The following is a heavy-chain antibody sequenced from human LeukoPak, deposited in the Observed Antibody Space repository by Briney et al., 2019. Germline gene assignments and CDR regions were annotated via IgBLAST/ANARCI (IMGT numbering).Heavy chain of an antibody. V-gene: IGHV4-34*01. CDR1: GGSFSGYG. J-gene: IGHJ3*02. D-gene: IGHD3-16*01. CDR2: INHSGST. CDR3: ATNLNKGAQGAFDN. Sequence: SETLSLTCAVYGGSFSGYGWSWLRQPPGKGLEWIGEINHSGSTNYNPSLKSRVNISIDTSKKQFSLKATSVTAADTAVYYCATNLNKGAQGAFDNWGQGTMVTVSS.